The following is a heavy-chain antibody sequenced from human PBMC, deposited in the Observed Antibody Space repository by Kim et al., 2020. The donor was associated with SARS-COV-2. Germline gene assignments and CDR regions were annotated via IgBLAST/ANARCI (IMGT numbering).Heavy chain of an antibody. V-gene: IGHV4-34*01. D-gene: IGHD6-13*01. J-gene: IGHJ4*02. CDR3: ARGRGWYSSSILDY. Sequence: SETLSLTCAVYGGSFSGYYWSWIRQPPGKGLEWIGEINHSGSTNYNPSLKSRVTISVDTSKNQFSLKLSSVTAADTAVYYCARGRGWYSSSILDYWGQGT. CDR2: INHSGST. CDR1: GGSFSGYY.